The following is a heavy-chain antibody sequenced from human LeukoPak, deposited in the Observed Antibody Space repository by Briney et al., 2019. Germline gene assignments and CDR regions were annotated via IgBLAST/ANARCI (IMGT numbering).Heavy chain of an antibody. CDR3: VRDGFEFVAGMVGYGMDV. CDR2: ISSSSSYI. J-gene: IGHJ6*02. CDR1: GFTFSSYS. D-gene: IGHD6-19*01. V-gene: IGHV3-21*06. Sequence: PGGSLRLSCAASGFTFSSYSMNWVRQAPGKGLEWVSSISSSSSYIYYADSVKGRFTISRDNAKNSLYLQMNSLRAEDTAVYYCVRDGFEFVAGMVGYGMDVWGQGTTVTVSS.